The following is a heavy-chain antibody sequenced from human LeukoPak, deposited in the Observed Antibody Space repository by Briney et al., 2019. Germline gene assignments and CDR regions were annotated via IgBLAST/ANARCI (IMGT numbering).Heavy chain of an antibody. CDR2: VNHSGYT. D-gene: IGHD4-17*01. V-gene: IGHV4-34*01. J-gene: IGHJ4*02. Sequence: SETLSLTCDVSCVSFSTYYWSWIRQSPEKGLEWIGAVNHSGYTTYNPSLKARVTSSVDTSKNQFSPKLSSVTAADAAVYSCARQIYGSDYWGQGTLVTVSS. CDR3: ARQIYGSDY. CDR1: CVSFSTYY.